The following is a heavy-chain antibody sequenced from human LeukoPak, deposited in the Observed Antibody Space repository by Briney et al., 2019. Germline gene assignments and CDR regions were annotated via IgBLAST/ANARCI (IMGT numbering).Heavy chain of an antibody. CDR3: AKGRWLATPPFDY. CDR2: ITGSGGST. Sequence: PGGSLRLSCAASGFTFSSYGMSWVRQAPGKGLEWVSGITGSGGSTYYADSVKGRFTISRDNSKNTLYLQMNSLRAEDTAVYYCAKGRWLATPPFDYWGQGTLVTVSS. CDR1: GFTFSSYG. D-gene: IGHD6-19*01. J-gene: IGHJ4*02. V-gene: IGHV3-23*01.